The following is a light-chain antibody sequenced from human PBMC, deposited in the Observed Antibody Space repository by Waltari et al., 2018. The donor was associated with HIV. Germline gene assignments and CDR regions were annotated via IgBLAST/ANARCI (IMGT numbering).Light chain of an antibody. CDR2: GAS. J-gene: IGKJ1*01. CDR3: QQYATSPVT. V-gene: IGKV3-20*01. Sequence: EVVLTQSPGTMSLSPGGKGALSCRTSQSVGSNYLAWSQQKPGQDPRLLIYGASTRATGIPDRFSGSGSGTDFTLTISRLEPEDFAVYFCQQYATSPVTFGHGTKVDIK. CDR1: QSVGSNY.